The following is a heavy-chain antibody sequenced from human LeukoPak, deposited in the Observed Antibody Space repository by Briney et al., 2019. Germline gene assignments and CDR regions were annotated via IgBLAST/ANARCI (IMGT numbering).Heavy chain of an antibody. J-gene: IGHJ6*03. CDR2: INPNSGGT. V-gene: IGHV1-2*02. CDR3: ARDLGLGSSSPYYYYMDV. Sequence: ASVKVSCKASGYTFTGYYMHWVRQAPGQGLEWMGWINPNSGGTNYAQKFQGRVTMTRDTSISTAYMELGRLRSDDTAVYYCARDLGLGSSSPYYYYMDVWGKGTTVTVSS. CDR1: GYTFTGYY. D-gene: IGHD6-6*01.